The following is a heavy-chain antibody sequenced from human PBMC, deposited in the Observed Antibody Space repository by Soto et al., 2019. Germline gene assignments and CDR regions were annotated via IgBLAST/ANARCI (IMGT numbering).Heavy chain of an antibody. V-gene: IGHV3-33*01. D-gene: IGHD2-15*01. Sequence: GGSLRLSCAASGFTFSSYGMHWVRQAPGKGLEWVAVIWYDGSNKYYADSMKGRFTISRDNSKNTLYLQMNSLRAEDTAVYYCARDARYCSGGSCYSAFDIWGQGTMVTVSS. CDR3: ARDARYCSGGSCYSAFDI. CDR2: IWYDGSNK. CDR1: GFTFSSYG. J-gene: IGHJ3*02.